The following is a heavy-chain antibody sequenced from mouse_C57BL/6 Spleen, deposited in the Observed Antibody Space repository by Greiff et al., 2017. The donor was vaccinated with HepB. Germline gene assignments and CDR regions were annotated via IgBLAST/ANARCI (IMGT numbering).Heavy chain of an antibody. J-gene: IGHJ4*01. Sequence: QVHVKQPGTELVKPGASVKLSCKASGYTFTSYWMHWVKQRPGQGLEWIGNINPSNGGTNYNEKFKSKATLTVDKSSSTAYMQLSSLTSEDSAVYYCARAPFSWASMDYWGQGTSVTVSS. CDR2: INPSNGGT. CDR1: GYTFTSYW. V-gene: IGHV1-53*01. CDR3: ARAPFSWASMDY. D-gene: IGHD6-2*01.